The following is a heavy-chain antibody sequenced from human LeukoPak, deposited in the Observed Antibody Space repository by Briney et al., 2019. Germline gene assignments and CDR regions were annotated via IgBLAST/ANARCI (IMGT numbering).Heavy chain of an antibody. Sequence: RGSLRLPCVVSGFTFSSYGMNWVRQAPGKGLEWVSSIIGTSNYIDYADSVKGRFTISRDNTKNSLYLQMNSLRDEDTAVYYCARDGFCSGGSCYGYWGQGTLVTVSS. CDR1: GFTFSSYG. CDR3: ARDGFCSGGSCYGY. V-gene: IGHV3-21*01. J-gene: IGHJ4*02. D-gene: IGHD2-15*01. CDR2: IIGTSNYI.